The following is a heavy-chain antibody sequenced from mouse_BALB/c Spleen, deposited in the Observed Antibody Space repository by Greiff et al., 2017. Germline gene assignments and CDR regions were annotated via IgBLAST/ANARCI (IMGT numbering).Heavy chain of an antibody. J-gene: IGHJ2*01. CDR2: IYPGSGST. CDR1: GYNFTSYW. CDR3: ARSYTTVVSYFDY. D-gene: IGHD1-1*01. Sequence: QVQLQQPGAELVKPGTSVKLSCTASGYNFTSYWINWVKLRPGQGLEWIGDIYPGSGSTNYNEKFKSKATLTVDTSSSTAYMQLSSLASEDSALYYCARSYTTVVSYFDYWGQGTTLTVSS. V-gene: IGHV1-55*01.